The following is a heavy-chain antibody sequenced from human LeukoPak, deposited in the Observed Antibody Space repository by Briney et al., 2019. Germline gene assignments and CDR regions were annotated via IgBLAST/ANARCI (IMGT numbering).Heavy chain of an antibody. CDR3: AREDSAARYYYYCYMDV. CDR1: GGTFSSYA. V-gene: IGHV1-69*05. D-gene: IGHD6-6*01. CDR2: IIPIFGTA. J-gene: IGHJ6*03. Sequence: SVKVSCKASGGTFSSYAISWVRQAPGQGLEWMGGIIPIFGTANYAQKFQGRVTITTDESTSTAYMELSSLRSEDTAVYYCAREDSAARYYYYCYMDVWGKGTTVTVSS.